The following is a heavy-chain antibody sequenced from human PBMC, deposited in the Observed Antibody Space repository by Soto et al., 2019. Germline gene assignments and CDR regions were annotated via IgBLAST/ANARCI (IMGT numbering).Heavy chain of an antibody. CDR2: VYSDDDT. CDR1: GFTVSGNY. J-gene: IGHJ6*03. D-gene: IGHD3-3*01. Sequence: GGSLRLSCAASGFTVSGNYMNWVRQAPGKGLEWVAVVYSDDDTYYADSVKGRFTISRHNSKNTLYLQMSSLRIEDTAVYFCARENDFWHSYGTYRSYLDVWGEGTTVTVSS. CDR3: ARENDFWHSYGTYRSYLDV. V-gene: IGHV3-53*04.